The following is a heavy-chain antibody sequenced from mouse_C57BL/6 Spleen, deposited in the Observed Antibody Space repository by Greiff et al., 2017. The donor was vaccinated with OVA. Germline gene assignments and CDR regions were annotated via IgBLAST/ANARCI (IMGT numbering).Heavy chain of an antibody. Sequence: VQLQQSGAELVKPGASVKLSCKASGYTFTEYTIHWVKQRSGQGLEWIGWFYPGSGSIKYNEKFKDKATLTADKSSSTVYMELSRLTSEDSAVYFYARHEGGLRREGYWYFDVWGTGTTVTVSS. J-gene: IGHJ1*03. V-gene: IGHV1-62-2*01. D-gene: IGHD2-2*01. CDR3: ARHEGGLRREGYWYFDV. CDR2: FYPGSGSI. CDR1: GYTFTEYT.